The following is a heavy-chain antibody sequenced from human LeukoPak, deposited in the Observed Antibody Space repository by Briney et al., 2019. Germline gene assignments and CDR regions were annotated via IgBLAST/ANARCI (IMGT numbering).Heavy chain of an antibody. CDR2: ISYDGSNK. Sequence: PGGSLRLSCAASGFTFSSYAMHWVRQAPGKGLEWVAVISYDGSNKYYADSVKGRFTISRDNSKNTLYLQMNSLRVEDTAVYYCARDQSRRSGKYFDYWGQGTLVTVSS. CDR1: GFTFSSYA. CDR3: ARDQSRRSGKYFDY. D-gene: IGHD3-10*01. J-gene: IGHJ4*02. V-gene: IGHV3-30-3*01.